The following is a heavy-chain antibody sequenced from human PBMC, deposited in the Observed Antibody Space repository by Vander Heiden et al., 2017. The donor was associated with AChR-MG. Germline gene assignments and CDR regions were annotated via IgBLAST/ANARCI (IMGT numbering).Heavy chain of an antibody. V-gene: IGHV7-4-1*02. Sequence: QAQLVQSVSELKKPGASVKVSCRASGYSLTCYAMNRVRQAPGQGLEWMGWINTNTGNPTYAQGFTGRFVFSLDTSVSTAYLQISSLKAEDTAVYYCAGSSYYDSSGYYYGSPYYFDYWGQGTLVTVSS. CDR2: INTNTGNP. D-gene: IGHD3-22*01. J-gene: IGHJ4*02. CDR3: AGSSYYDSSGYYYGSPYYFDY. CDR1: GYSLTCYA.